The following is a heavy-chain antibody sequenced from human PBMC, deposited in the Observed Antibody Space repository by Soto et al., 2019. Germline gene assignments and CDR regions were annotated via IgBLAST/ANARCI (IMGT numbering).Heavy chain of an antibody. Sequence: GGSPRLSCAASGFTFSSYAMSWVRQAPGKGLEWVSAISGSGGSTYYADSVKGRFTISRDNSKNTLYLQMNSLRAEDTAVYYCAKDRGGYSIPLDYWGQGTVVTVAS. V-gene: IGHV3-23*01. D-gene: IGHD1-26*01. CDR2: ISGSGGST. CDR3: AKDRGGYSIPLDY. CDR1: GFTFSSYA. J-gene: IGHJ4*02.